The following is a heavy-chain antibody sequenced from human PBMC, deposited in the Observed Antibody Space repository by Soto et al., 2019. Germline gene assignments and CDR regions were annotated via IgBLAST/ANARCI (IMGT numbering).Heavy chain of an antibody. CDR3: AASIFYYGMDV. Sequence: LGESLKISCKRSGYTFTNYWIGWVRQMPGKGPEWMGIIYPGDSDTKYNPSFQGQVTISADKSITTTYLQWSSLKASDTAIYYCAASIFYYGMDVWGQGTTVTVS. CDR2: IYPGDSDT. CDR1: GYTFTNYW. V-gene: IGHV5-51*03. J-gene: IGHJ6*02.